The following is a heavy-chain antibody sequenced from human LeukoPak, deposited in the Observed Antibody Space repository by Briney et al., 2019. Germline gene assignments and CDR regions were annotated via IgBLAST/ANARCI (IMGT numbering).Heavy chain of an antibody. J-gene: IGHJ4*02. Sequence: GGSLRLSCAASGLTFSGYAMYWVRQAPGKGLEWVAVISYDGSNKYYADSVKGQFTISRDNSKNTLYLQMNSLRIEDTAVYYCARGSPPDYWGQGTLVTVSS. CDR2: ISYDGSNK. V-gene: IGHV3-30-3*01. CDR3: ARGSPPDY. CDR1: GLTFSGYA.